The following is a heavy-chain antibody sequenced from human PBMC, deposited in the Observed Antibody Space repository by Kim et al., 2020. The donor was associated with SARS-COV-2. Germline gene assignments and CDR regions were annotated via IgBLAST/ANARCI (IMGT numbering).Heavy chain of an antibody. V-gene: IGHV1-2*04. Sequence: ASVKVSCKASGYTFTGYYMHWVRQAPGQGLEWMGWINPNSGGTNYAQKFQGWVTMTRDTSISTAYMELSRLRSDDTAVYYCARDLQELWFGELYLHYGMDVWGQGTTVTVSS. CDR1: GYTFTGYY. J-gene: IGHJ6*02. CDR3: ARDLQELWFGELYLHYGMDV. CDR2: INPNSGGT. D-gene: IGHD3-10*01.